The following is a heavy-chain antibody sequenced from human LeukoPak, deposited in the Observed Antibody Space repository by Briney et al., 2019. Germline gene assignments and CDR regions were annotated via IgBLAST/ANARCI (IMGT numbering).Heavy chain of an antibody. D-gene: IGHD2-21*02. Sequence: GGSLRLSCAASGFTFSSYGMHWVRQAPGKGLEWVAVISYDGSNNYYADSVKGRFTISRDNSKNTLYLQMNSLRAEDTAVYYCAKGNSIVVVTAIEYWGQGTLVTVSS. CDR2: ISYDGSNN. CDR1: GFTFSSYG. J-gene: IGHJ4*02. V-gene: IGHV3-30*18. CDR3: AKGNSIVVVTAIEY.